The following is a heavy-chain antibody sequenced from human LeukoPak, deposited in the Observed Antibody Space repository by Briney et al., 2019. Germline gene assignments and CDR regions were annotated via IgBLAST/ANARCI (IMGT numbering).Heavy chain of an antibody. CDR1: GFTFSSYS. Sequence: GGSLRLSCAASGFTFSSYSMNWVRRAPGKGLEWVAAVGGSSGSTNYADSVRGRFSISRDSSKNTLYLQMINLRAEDTAVYYCARGGGYGDHSIGVYWGQGTLVTVSS. D-gene: IGHD4-23*01. CDR2: VGGSSGST. V-gene: IGHV3-23*01. J-gene: IGHJ4*02. CDR3: ARGGGYGDHSIGVY.